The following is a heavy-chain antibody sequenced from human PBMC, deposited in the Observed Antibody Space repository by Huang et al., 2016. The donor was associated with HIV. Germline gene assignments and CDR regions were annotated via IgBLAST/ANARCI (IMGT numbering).Heavy chain of an antibody. V-gene: IGHV4-59*01. CDR3: ASASIAARRWFDP. J-gene: IGHJ5*02. D-gene: IGHD6-6*01. CDR1: GGSMSSYY. Sequence: QVQLQESGPGLVKPSETLSLTCTVSGGSMSSYYWSWIRQPPGKGLEWIGYMYYSGSTNDNPARKSRVTISVDTSKNQFSLRLSSVTAADTAVYYCASASIAARRWFDPWGQGSLVTVSS. CDR2: MYYSGST.